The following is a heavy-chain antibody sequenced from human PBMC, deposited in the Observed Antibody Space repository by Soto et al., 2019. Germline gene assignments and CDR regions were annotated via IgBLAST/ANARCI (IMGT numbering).Heavy chain of an antibody. CDR1: GGSISSGDYY. J-gene: IGHJ6*02. Sequence: PSETLSLTCTVSGGSISSGDYYWSWIRQPPGKGLEWIGYIYYSGSTYYNPSLKSRVTISVDTSKNQFSLKLSSVTAADTAVYYCARDCPYDILTRGCYYGMDVWGQGTTVTVSS. V-gene: IGHV4-30-4*01. CDR2: IYYSGST. CDR3: ARDCPYDILTRGCYYGMDV. D-gene: IGHD3-9*01.